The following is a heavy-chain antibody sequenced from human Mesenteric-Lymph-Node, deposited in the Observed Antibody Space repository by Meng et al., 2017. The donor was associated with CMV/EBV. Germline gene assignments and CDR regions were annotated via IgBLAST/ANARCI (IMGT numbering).Heavy chain of an antibody. Sequence: GGSLRLSCEASGFYFRSCGMHWVRQAPGKGLEWVAIIWFDGTNEYYADSAKGRFTISRDNSKNMVYLQMNSLRADDTAVYYCAKGTGPTLTGHGLDVWGQGTTVTVSS. D-gene: IGHD3-9*01. CDR3: AKGTGPTLTGHGLDV. V-gene: IGHV3-33*06. CDR2: IWFDGTNE. CDR1: GFYFRSCG. J-gene: IGHJ6*02.